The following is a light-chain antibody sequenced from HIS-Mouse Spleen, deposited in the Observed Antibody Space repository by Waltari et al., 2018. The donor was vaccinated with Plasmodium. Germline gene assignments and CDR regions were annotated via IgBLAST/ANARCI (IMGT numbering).Light chain of an antibody. V-gene: IGLV2-23*03. J-gene: IGLJ2*01. Sequence: QSALTQPASVSGSPGQAITISCTGTRRDVGSYHLVSWYQQHPGKAPKLMIYEGSKRPSRFSNRFSGSKSGNTASLTISGLQAEDEADYYCCSYAGSSTFVVFGGGTKLTVL. CDR3: CSYAGSSTFVV. CDR1: RRDVGSYHL. CDR2: EGS.